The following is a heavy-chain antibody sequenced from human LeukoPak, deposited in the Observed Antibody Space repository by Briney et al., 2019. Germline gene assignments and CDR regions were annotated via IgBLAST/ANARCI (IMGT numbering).Heavy chain of an antibody. CDR1: GFTFTDDY. CDR2: ISSRGSTI. V-gene: IGHV3-11*01. CDR3: ARDWPSGYYYYGMDV. Sequence: PGRCLRLPYAASGFTFTDDYTSWIRHAPGKGLEWVSYISSRGSTIYYPDSVKGRFTISRDNAKNSLYLQMNSLRAEDTAVYDCARDWPSGYYYYGMDVWGQGTTVTVSS. J-gene: IGHJ6*02.